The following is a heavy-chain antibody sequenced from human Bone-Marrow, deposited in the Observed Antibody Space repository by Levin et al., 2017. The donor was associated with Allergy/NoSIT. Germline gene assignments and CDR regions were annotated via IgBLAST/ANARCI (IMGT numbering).Heavy chain of an antibody. J-gene: IGHJ5*02. V-gene: IGHV1-3*01. Sequence: GESLKISCKASGYSFTTYVIHWVRQAPGQRPEWMGWINADNGYTKYSENMQDRVPITRDTSANVVYMQLSRLTSEDTAVYYCTGGGSFHDFLRGYYDGNYFDPWGQGTLVTVSS. CDR2: INADNGYT. CDR3: TGGGSFHDFLRGYYDGNYFDP. D-gene: IGHD3-3*01. CDR1: GYSFTTYV.